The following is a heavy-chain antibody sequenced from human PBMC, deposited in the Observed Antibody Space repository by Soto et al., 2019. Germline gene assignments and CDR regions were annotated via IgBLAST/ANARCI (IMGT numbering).Heavy chain of an antibody. CDR3: ARDRYYYDSTPDY. J-gene: IGHJ4*02. CDR1: GFTFSSYA. CDR2: ISYDGSNK. Sequence: LRLSCAASGFTFSSYAMHWVRQAPGKGLEWVAVISYDGSNKYYADSVKGRFTISRDNSKNTLYLQMNSLRAEDTAVYYCARDRYYYDSTPDYWGQGTLVTVSS. V-gene: IGHV3-30-3*01. D-gene: IGHD3-22*01.